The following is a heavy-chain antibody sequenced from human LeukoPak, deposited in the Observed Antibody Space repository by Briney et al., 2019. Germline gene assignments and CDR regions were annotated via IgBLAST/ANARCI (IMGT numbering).Heavy chain of an antibody. CDR2: IYYSGST. D-gene: IGHD3-10*01. CDR1: GGSISSSSYY. V-gene: IGHV4-39*07. CDR3: ARKRITMVRGVITHYYYYMDV. J-gene: IGHJ6*03. Sequence: PSETLSLTCTVSGGSISSSSYYWGWIRQPPGKGLEWIGSIYYSGSTYYNPSLKSRVTISVDTSKNQFSLKLSSVTAADTAVYYCARKRITMVRGVITHYYYYMDVWGKGTTVTVSS.